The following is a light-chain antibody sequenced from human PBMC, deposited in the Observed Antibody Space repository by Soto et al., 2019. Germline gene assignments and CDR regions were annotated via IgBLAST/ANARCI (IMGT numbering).Light chain of an antibody. V-gene: IGKV3-15*01. CDR1: QSVSSN. CDR2: GAS. CDR3: QQYNKWPPYA. Sequence: EIVMTQSPATLSVSPGERATLSCRASQSVSSNLAWYQQKPGQAPRLLIYGASTSATGSPARFSVSGSGTEFTLTISSLQSEDFAVYYCQQYNKWPPYAFGQGTKLEIK. J-gene: IGKJ2*01.